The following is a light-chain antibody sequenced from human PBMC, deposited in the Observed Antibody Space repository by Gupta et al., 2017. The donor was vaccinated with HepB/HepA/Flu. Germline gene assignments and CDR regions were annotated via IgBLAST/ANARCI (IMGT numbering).Light chain of an antibody. CDR2: GAS. CDR1: QSVSSSY. V-gene: IGKV3-20*01. J-gene: IGKJ1*01. CDR3: QQYGSSPWT. Sequence: EIVLTPSLGTLSLSPGERATLSCRASQSVSSSYLAWYQQRPGQAPRLLIYGASSKATGSSDRFSGSGSGTDFTLTISRLEPEDFAVYYCQQYGSSPWTFGQGTKVESK.